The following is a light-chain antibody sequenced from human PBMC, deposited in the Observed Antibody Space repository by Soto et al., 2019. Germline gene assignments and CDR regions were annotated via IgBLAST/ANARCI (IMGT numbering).Light chain of an antibody. V-gene: IGLV2-14*01. CDR2: AVS. J-gene: IGLJ1*01. Sequence: QSVLTQPASVSGSPGQSITISCTGTSSDVGGYNYVSWYQQHPGKAPKLMIYAVSNRPSGVSNRFSGSKSGNTASLTISGLQGEDEADYYCSSYTSTSTFNVFGTGTKVTVL. CDR1: SSDVGGYNY. CDR3: SSYTSTSTFNV.